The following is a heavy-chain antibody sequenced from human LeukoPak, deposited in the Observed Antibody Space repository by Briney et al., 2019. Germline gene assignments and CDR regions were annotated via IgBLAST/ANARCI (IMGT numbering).Heavy chain of an antibody. Sequence: PSETLSLTCAVYGGSFSGYYWSWIRQPPGKGLEWIGYIYYSGSTNYNPSLKSRVTISVDTSKNQFSLKLSSVTAADTAVYYCAKLAAAAWFDPWGQGTLVTVSS. D-gene: IGHD6-13*01. CDR1: GGSFSGYY. CDR3: AKLAAAAWFDP. V-gene: IGHV4-59*01. J-gene: IGHJ5*02. CDR2: IYYSGST.